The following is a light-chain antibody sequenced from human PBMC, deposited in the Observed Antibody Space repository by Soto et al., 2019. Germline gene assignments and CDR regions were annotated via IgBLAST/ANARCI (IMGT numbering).Light chain of an antibody. V-gene: IGKV3-20*01. J-gene: IGKJ1*01. Sequence: EIVLTQSPVTLSVSPGERATLSCRASQSVSSDYLAWYQQKPGQAHRLLIYGAYTRATGIQDRLSGSGSGTEFTLTIRSLQPDDFATYYCQQYNSYSQTVGQGTKVDIK. CDR2: GAY. CDR1: QSVSSDY. CDR3: QQYNSYSQT.